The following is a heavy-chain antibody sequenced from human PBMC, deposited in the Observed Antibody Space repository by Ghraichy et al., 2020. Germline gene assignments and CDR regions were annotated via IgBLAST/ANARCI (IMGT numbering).Heavy chain of an antibody. V-gene: IGHV4-4*07. CDR2: IYTSGST. CDR3: AGGNGYKYFDY. Sequence: ESLNISCTVSGGSISSYYWSWIRQPAGKGLEWIGRIYTSGSTNYNPSLKSRVTMSVDTSKNQFSLKLSSVTAADTAVYYCAGGNGYKYFDYWGQGTLVTVSS. D-gene: IGHD5-24*01. CDR1: GGSISSYY. J-gene: IGHJ4*02.